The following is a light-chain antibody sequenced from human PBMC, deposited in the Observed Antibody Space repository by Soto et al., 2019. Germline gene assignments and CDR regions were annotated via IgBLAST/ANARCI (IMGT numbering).Light chain of an antibody. CDR2: SNS. J-gene: IGLJ1*01. CDR1: NSNIGTNT. Sequence: QSVLTQAPSASGTPGQRVTISCSGSNSNIGTNTVNWYQHLPGAAPKLLMYSNSQRPSGVPERFSGSRSGTSASLAISGLQSEDEAHYYCAAWDDSLSADVFGPGTKLTVL. V-gene: IGLV1-44*01. CDR3: AAWDDSLSADV.